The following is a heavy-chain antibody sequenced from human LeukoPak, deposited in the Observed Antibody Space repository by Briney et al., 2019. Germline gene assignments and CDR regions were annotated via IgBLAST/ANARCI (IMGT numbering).Heavy chain of an antibody. CDR2: IKQDGSEK. J-gene: IGHJ4*02. Sequence: PGGSLRLSCAASGFTFSTYWMSWVRQAPGKGLEWVANIKQDGSEKYYVDSVKGRFTISRDNAKNSLYLQMNTLRPEDTAVYYCARGGGYDYFDYWGQGTLVTVSS. CDR1: GFTFSTYW. V-gene: IGHV3-7*01. D-gene: IGHD5-12*01. CDR3: ARGGGYDYFDY.